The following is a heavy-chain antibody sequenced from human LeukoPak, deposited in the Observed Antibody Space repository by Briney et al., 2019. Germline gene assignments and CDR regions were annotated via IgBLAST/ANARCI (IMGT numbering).Heavy chain of an antibody. CDR1: GFTFSSYG. CDR2: IRYDGSNK. V-gene: IGHV3-30*02. Sequence: GGSLRLSCAASGFTFSSYGMHWVRQAPGKGLEWVAFIRYDGSNKYYADSVKGRFTISRDNSKNTLYLQMNSLRAEDTAVYYCATTSGFYGSGSFDYWGQGTLVTISS. D-gene: IGHD3-10*01. J-gene: IGHJ4*02. CDR3: ATTSGFYGSGSFDY.